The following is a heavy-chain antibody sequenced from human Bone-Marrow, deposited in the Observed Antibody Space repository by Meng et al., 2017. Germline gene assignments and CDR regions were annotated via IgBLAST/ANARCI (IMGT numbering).Heavy chain of an antibody. J-gene: IGHJ3*02. CDR3: ASGLRLTDDYGDYGGGHHDAYDI. CDR1: GFTVSSNY. D-gene: IGHD4-17*01. V-gene: IGHV3-53*01. Sequence: GGSLRLSCAASGFTVSSNYMSWVRQAPGKGLEWVSVIYSGGSTYYADSVKGRFTISRDNSKNTLYLQMNSRRAEDTAVYYCASGLRLTDDYGDYGGGHHDAYDICGQAI. CDR2: IYSGGST.